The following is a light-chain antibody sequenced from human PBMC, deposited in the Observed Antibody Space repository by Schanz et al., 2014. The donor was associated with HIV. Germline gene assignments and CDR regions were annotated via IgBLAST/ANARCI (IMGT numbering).Light chain of an antibody. J-gene: IGLJ3*02. CDR1: SGHSNYA. CDR3: QTWGTGIRV. V-gene: IGLV4-69*01. CDR2: LNSDGSY. Sequence: QLVLTQSPSASASLGASVKLTCTLSSGHSNYAIAWHQQQPEKGPRFLMNLNSDGSYSKGDGIPDRFSGSSSGAERYLTISSLQSEDEADYYCQTWGTGIRVFGGGTKLTVL.